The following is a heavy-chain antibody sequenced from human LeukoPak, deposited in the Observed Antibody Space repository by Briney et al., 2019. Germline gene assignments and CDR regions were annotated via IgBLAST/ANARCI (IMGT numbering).Heavy chain of an antibody. CDR2: ISYDGSNK. V-gene: IGHV3-30*19. CDR3: ARDPYDSSGYYFDY. CDR1: GFSFSSYG. J-gene: IGHJ4*02. Sequence: GALRLSCAASGFSFSSYGMHWVRQAPGKGLEWVAVISYDGSNKYYADSVKGRFTISRDNSKNTLYLQMNSLRAEDTAVYYCARDPYDSSGYYFDYWGQGTLVTVSS. D-gene: IGHD3-22*01.